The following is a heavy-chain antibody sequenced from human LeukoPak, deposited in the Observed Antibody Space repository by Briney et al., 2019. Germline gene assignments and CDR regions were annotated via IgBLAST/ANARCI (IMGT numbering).Heavy chain of an antibody. CDR1: GGSVSSNDYY. J-gene: IGHJ4*02. CDR3: ARSDILGGEFDY. Sequence: SETLSLTCNVSGGSVSSNDYYWGWIRQPPGKGLEWIGNMYYSGSTYYNPSLKSRVTISIDTSKNQFSLKLSSVTAADTAVYYCARSDILGGEFDYWGQGSLVTVSS. CDR2: MYYSGST. D-gene: IGHD3-10*01. V-gene: IGHV4-39*07.